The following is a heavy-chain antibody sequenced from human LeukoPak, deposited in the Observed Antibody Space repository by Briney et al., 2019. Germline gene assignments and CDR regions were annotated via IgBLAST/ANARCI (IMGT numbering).Heavy chain of an antibody. J-gene: IGHJ3*02. CDR1: GYTFTAYY. D-gene: IGHD3-16*01. Sequence: ASVKVSCKASGYTFTAYYMHWVRQAPGQGLEWMGWINPNNGATSYAQNFQGRVTMTRDTSISTAYMELSRLRSDDTAVYYCAILYDNDAFDIWGQGTMVTVSS. V-gene: IGHV1-2*02. CDR3: AILYDNDAFDI. CDR2: INPNNGAT.